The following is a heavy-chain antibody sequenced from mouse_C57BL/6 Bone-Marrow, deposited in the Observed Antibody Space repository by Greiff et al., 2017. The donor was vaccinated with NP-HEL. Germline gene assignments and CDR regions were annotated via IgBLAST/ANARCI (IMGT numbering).Heavy chain of an antibody. CDR2: IYPRSGNT. J-gene: IGHJ2*01. CDR3: ARRGTTVVDY. Sequence: QVQLKESGAELARPGASVKLSCKASGYTFTSYGISWVKQRTGQGLEWIGEIYPRSGNTYYNEKFKGKATLTADKSSSTAYMELRSLTSEDSAVYFCARRGTTVVDYWGQGTTLTVSS. V-gene: IGHV1-81*01. D-gene: IGHD1-1*01. CDR1: GYTFTSYG.